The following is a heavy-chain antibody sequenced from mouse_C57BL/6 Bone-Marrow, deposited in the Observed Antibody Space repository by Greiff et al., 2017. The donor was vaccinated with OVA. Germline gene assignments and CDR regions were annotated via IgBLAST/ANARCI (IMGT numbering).Heavy chain of an antibody. V-gene: IGHV14-4*01. CDR1: GFNIKDDY. J-gene: IGHJ1*03. D-gene: IGHD2-12*01. Sequence: VQLKQSGAELVRPGASVKLSCTASGFNIKDDYMHWVKQRPEQGLEWIGWIDPENGDTEYASKFKGKATLTADTSSNTAFLQLSNLTSEDTTVLVYTCPRYSPDCSLDVWGTGTSVTVSS. CDR3: TCPRYSPDCSLDV. CDR2: IDPENGDT.